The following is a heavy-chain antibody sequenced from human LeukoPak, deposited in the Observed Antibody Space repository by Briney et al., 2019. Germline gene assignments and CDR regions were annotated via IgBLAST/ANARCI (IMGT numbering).Heavy chain of an antibody. CDR2: ITSTGTTT. J-gene: IGHJ4*02. D-gene: IGHD5-24*01. CDR1: GYNLNTYH. Sequence: ASVKVSCKASGYNLNTYHMHWVRQAPGQGLEWMGIITSTGTTTICAQKFQGRVTMTRDTSTSTVYMDLSSLRSDDTALYYCAKDGDGYKFFDNWGQGTLVTVSS. CDR3: AKDGDGYKFFDN. V-gene: IGHV1-46*02.